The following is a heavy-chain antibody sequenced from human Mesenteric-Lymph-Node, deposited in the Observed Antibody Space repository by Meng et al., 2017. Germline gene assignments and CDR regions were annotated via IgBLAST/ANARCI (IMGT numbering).Heavy chain of an antibody. D-gene: IGHD3-10*01. CDR1: GASIISLTL. CDR2: MYHSGST. Sequence: HMQEPWPLLVSTSSTPSLRFAFSGASIISLTLWTWARHPPGKGLGWIGEMYHSGSTNYNPSLKLRLTISIDPSKNQFSLTLSSVTAADTAVYYCARVGLLRFVDDWGQGTLVTVSS. J-gene: IGHJ4*02. CDR3: ARVGLLRFVDD. V-gene: IGHV4-4*02.